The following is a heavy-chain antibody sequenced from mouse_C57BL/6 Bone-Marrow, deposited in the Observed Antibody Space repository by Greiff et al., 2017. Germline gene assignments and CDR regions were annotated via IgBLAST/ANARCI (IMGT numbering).Heavy chain of an antibody. CDR3: VRNYYGSSQGYCAV. CDR1: GYTFTDYN. J-gene: IGHJ1*03. Sequence: VQLQQSGPELVKPGASVKISCKASGYTFTDYNMNWVKQSNGKSLEWIGVINPNNGTTRYNQKFKGKATLPADQSSSTAYMQLNSLTSEDSAVYYCVRNYYGSSQGYCAVGGTGTLVTVSA. V-gene: IGHV1-39*01. D-gene: IGHD1-1*01. CDR2: INPNNGTT.